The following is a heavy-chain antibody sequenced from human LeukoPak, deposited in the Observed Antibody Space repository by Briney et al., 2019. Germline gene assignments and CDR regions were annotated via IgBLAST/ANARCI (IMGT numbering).Heavy chain of an antibody. CDR1: GGTFSSYA. Sequence: SVKVSCKASGGTFSSYAISWVRQAPGKGLEWMGRIIPIFGTANYAQKFRGRVTITTDESTSTAYMELSSLRSEDTAVYYCARDSGLRWFGEFVDYWGQGTLVTVSS. V-gene: IGHV1-69*05. J-gene: IGHJ4*02. CDR2: IIPIFGTA. CDR3: ARDSGLRWFGEFVDY. D-gene: IGHD3-10*01.